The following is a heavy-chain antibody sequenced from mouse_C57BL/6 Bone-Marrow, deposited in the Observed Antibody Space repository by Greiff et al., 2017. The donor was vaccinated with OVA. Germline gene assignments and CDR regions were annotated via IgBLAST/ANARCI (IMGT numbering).Heavy chain of an antibody. CDR1: GYTFTDYY. V-gene: IGHV1-26*01. CDR2: INPNNGGT. J-gene: IGHJ3*01. CDR3: ARYHTRFAY. Sequence: EVQLQQSGPELVKPGASVKISCKASGYTFTDYYMNWVKQSHGMSLEWIGDINPNNGGTSYNQKFKGKATLTVDKSSSTAYMELRSLTSEDSAVYYCARYHTRFAYWGQGTLVTVSA. D-gene: IGHD5-1-1*01.